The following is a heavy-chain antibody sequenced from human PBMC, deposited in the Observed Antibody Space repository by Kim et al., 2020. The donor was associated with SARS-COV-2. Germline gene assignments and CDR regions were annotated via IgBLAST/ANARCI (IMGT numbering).Heavy chain of an antibody. CDR1: GGSVSSAY. CDR2: IYYNGRST. V-gene: IGHV4-59*02. J-gene: IGHJ5*02. CDR3: ARRFIAASDP. D-gene: IGHD6-25*01. Sequence: SETLSLTCTVSGGSVSSAYWSWIQQPPGKGLEWIAYIYYNGRSTNYNPSLKSRVNISVDTSKNQVSLKMNSVTAADTAVYYCARRFIAASDPWGHGTLAT.